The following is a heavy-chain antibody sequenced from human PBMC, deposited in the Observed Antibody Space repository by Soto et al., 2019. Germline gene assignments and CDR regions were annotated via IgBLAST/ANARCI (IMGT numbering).Heavy chain of an antibody. CDR3: ARIGSGWYDAFDI. Sequence: LRLSCAASGFTFSSYWMSWVRQAPGKGLEWVANIKQDGSEKYYVDSVKGRFTISRDNAKNSLYLQMNSLRAEDTAVYYCARIGSGWYDAFDIWGQGTMVTVS. D-gene: IGHD6-19*01. J-gene: IGHJ3*02. CDR1: GFTFSSYW. V-gene: IGHV3-7*03. CDR2: IKQDGSEK.